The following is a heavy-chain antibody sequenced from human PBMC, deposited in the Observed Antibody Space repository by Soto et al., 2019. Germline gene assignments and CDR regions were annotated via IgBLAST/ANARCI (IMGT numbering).Heavy chain of an antibody. J-gene: IGHJ6*04. D-gene: IGHD6-19*01. CDR1: GYTFTSYG. Sequence: GASVKVSCKASGYTFTSYGISWVRQAPGQGLEWMGWISAYNGNTNYAQKLQGRVTMTTDTSTSTAYMELRSLRSDDTAVYYCARDAVSDISVIAVAVIFGDYYYGRDVWGKGTRVTVPS. V-gene: IGHV1-18*01. CDR3: ARDAVSDISVIAVAVIFGDYYYGRDV. CDR2: ISAYNGNT.